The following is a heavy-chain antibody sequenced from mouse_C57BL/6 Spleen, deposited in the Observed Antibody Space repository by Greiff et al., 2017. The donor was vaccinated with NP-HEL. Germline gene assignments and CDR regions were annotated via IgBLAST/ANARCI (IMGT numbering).Heavy chain of an antibody. D-gene: IGHD1-1*01. Sequence: EVQLQQSGPELVKPGASVKMSCKASGYTFTDYNMHWVKQSHGKSLEWIGYINPNNGGTSYNQKFKGKATLTVNMSSSTAYMELRSLTSEDSAVYYGAREGPITTVGTHFDYWGQGTTLTVSS. V-gene: IGHV1-22*01. J-gene: IGHJ2*01. CDR2: INPNNGGT. CDR1: GYTFTDYN. CDR3: AREGPITTVGTHFDY.